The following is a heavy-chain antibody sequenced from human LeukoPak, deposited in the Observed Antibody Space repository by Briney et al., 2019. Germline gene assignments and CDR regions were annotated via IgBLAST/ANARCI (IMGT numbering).Heavy chain of an antibody. CDR2: ISAYNGNT. D-gene: IGHD3-22*01. Sequence: ASVKVSCKASGYTFTGYYMHWVRQAPGQGLEWMGWISAYNGNTNYAQKLQGRVTMTTDTSTSTAYMELRSLRSDDTAVYYCARGFGSGYYRYWYFDLWGRGTLVTVSS. J-gene: IGHJ2*01. CDR3: ARGFGSGYYRYWYFDL. CDR1: GYTFTGYY. V-gene: IGHV1-18*04.